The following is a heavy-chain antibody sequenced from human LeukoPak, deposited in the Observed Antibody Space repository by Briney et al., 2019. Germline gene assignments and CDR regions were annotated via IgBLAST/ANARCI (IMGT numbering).Heavy chain of an antibody. Sequence: SETLSLTCTVSGGSISSGGYYWSWIRQHPGKGLECIGNMYYSRSTYYNPSLKSRVTISVDTSKNHFSLRLSSVTAADTAVYYCARVSFSSSARRVPVFDYWGQGTLVTVSS. D-gene: IGHD6-13*01. CDR3: ARVSFSSSARRVPVFDY. J-gene: IGHJ4*02. CDR1: GGSISSGGYY. CDR2: MYYSRST. V-gene: IGHV4-31*03.